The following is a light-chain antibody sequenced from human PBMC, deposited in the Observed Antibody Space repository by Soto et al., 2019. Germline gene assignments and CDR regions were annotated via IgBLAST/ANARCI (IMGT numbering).Light chain of an antibody. J-gene: IGKJ5*01. CDR1: QGISSY. CDR3: QQSYRTPT. CDR2: GAS. Sequence: IQLTQTPSSLSASVGDRVTITCRASQGISSYLAWYQQKPGKAPKLLIYGASTLQSGVPSRFSGSGSGTDYTLTISSLQAEDFATYYCQQSYRTPTFGQGTRLEIK. V-gene: IGKV1-39*01.